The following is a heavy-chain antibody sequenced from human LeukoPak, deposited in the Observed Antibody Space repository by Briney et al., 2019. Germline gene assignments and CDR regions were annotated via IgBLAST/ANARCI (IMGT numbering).Heavy chain of an antibody. CDR3: AKRGVVIRVILVGFHKEAYYFDS. CDR2: INDVSGDI. J-gene: IGHJ4*02. V-gene: IGHV3-21*05. CDR1: EFTFSLYA. D-gene: IGHD3-22*01. Sequence: TGGSLRLSCAASEFTFSLYAMNWVRQAPGKGLEWVSYINDVSGDIHYADSVRGRFTISRDNAKNTLYLQMNSLRAEDTAVYFCAKRGVVIRVILVGFHKEAYYFDSWGQGALVSVSS.